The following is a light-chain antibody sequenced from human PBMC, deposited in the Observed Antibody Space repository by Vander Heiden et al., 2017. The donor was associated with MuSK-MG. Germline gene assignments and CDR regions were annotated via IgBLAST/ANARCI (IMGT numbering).Light chain of an antibody. V-gene: IGLV1-40*01. CDR3: QSYDSSLSVV. CDR2: GNS. Sequence: QSVLTPPPSVSGAPRQRVPISSTGSSSNIGAGYDVHWYPQLPGTAPKLLSYGNSNRPSGVPDRFSGSKSGTSASLAITGLQAEDEADYYCQSYDSSLSVVFGGGTKLTVL. CDR1: SSNIGAGYD. J-gene: IGLJ2*01.